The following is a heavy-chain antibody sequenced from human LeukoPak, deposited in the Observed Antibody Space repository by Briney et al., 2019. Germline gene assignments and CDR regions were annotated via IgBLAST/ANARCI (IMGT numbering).Heavy chain of an antibody. Sequence: SETPSLTCTVSGGSISSYYWSWIRQPPGKGLEWIGYIYYSGSTNYNPSLKSRVTILVDTSKNQFSLKLSSVTAADTAVYYCARLNIVVVPAAMGPATYFDYWGQGTLVTVSS. CDR3: ARLNIVVVPAAMGPATYFDY. CDR1: GGSISSYY. CDR2: IYYSGST. D-gene: IGHD2-2*01. V-gene: IGHV4-59*08. J-gene: IGHJ4*02.